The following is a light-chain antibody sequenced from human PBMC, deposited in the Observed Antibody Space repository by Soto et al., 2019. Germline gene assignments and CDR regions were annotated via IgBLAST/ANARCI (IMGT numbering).Light chain of an antibody. CDR1: SCDIGAYNS. J-gene: IGLJ1*01. CDR2: EVS. V-gene: IGLV2-14*01. Sequence: QSALTQPASVSGSPGQSITISCTGTSCDIGAYNSVSWYQQYPGRAPKLMIYEVSNRPSGVSARFSASKSGNTASLTISGLQAEDEADYYCNSRGGSRPYYVFGTGTKLTVL. CDR3: NSRGGSRPYYV.